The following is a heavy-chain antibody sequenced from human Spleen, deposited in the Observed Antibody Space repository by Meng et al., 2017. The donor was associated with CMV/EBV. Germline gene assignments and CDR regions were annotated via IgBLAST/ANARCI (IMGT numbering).Heavy chain of an antibody. CDR3: ARLTTAVAFDF. J-gene: IGHJ3*01. Sequence: GGSLRLSCATSGFTFRIYEMNWVRQAPGKGLEWVAFISHSGSTIYYADSVKGRFTISRNNARNSLYLQMNSLRAEDTAIYYCARLTTAVAFDFWGQGTMVTVSS. CDR2: ISHSGSTI. CDR1: GFTFRIYE. D-gene: IGHD4-11*01. V-gene: IGHV3-48*03.